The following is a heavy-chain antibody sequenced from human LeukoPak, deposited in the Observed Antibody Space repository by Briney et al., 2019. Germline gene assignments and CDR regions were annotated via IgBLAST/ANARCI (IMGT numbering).Heavy chain of an antibody. CDR3: ARGKGFLEWSPNWFDP. CDR2: MNPNSGNT. J-gene: IGHJ5*02. Sequence: ASVKVSCKASGYTFTSYDINWVRQATGQGLEWMGWMNPNSGNTDSAQKFQGRVTMTRNTSISTAYMELSSLRSEDTAVYYCARGKGFLEWSPNWFDPWAREPWSPSPQ. V-gene: IGHV1-8*01. CDR1: GYTFTSYD. D-gene: IGHD3-3*01.